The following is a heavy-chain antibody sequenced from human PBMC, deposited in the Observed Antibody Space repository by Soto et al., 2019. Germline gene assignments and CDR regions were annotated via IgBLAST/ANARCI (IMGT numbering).Heavy chain of an antibody. CDR2: LANDGSYQ. CDR3: ARSIGGSSYYPPDY. D-gene: IGHD2-15*01. CDR1: GFTFSGYG. J-gene: IGHJ4*02. V-gene: IGHV3-30*03. Sequence: GGSLRLSCAASGFTFSGYGMHWVRQSPGEGLEWVAILANDGSYQYCAESVKGRFTISRDNSKNTLYLQMDSLRPEDTAVYYCARSIGGSSYYPPDYWGQGTLVTVSS.